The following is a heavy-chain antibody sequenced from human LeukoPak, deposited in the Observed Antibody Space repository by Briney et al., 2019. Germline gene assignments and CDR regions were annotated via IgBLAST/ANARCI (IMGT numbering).Heavy chain of an antibody. V-gene: IGHV1-2*02. Sequence: GASVKVSCEASGYTFTGYYLHWVRQAPGQGLEWMGCVNPNSGDTNYAQKFQGRVTMTRDMSTSTVYMELSSLRSEDTAVYYCARDPGWFDPWGQGTLVTVSS. CDR1: GYTFTGYY. CDR2: VNPNSGDT. J-gene: IGHJ5*02. CDR3: ARDPGWFDP.